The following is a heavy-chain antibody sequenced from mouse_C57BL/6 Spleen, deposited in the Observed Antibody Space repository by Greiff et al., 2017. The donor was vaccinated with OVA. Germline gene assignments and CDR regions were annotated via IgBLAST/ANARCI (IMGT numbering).Heavy chain of an antibody. V-gene: IGHV6-3*01. CDR2: IRLKSDNYAT. Sequence: EVKLVESGGGLVQPGGSMKLSCVASGFTFSNYWMNWVRQSPEKGLEWVAQIRLKSDNYATHYAESVKGRFTISRDDSKSSVYLQMNNLRAEDTGIYYCTGDGSSAAYWGQGTLVTVSA. D-gene: IGHD1-1*01. J-gene: IGHJ3*01. CDR1: GFTFSNYW. CDR3: TGDGSSAAY.